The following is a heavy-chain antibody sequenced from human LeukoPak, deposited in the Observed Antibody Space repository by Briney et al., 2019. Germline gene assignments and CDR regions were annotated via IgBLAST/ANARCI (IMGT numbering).Heavy chain of an antibody. D-gene: IGHD1-26*01. CDR3: ARAPKGVTTGYFDH. J-gene: IGHJ4*02. CDR2: INPSGGST. V-gene: IGHV1-46*01. CDR1: GYTFTTYY. Sequence: GASVKVSCKASGYTFTTYYIHWVRQAPGQGLEWMGIINPSGGSTTYAQIFQGRVTLTRDTSTSTVYMELSSLRSDDTAVYYCARAPKGVTTGYFDHWGQGTLVTVPS.